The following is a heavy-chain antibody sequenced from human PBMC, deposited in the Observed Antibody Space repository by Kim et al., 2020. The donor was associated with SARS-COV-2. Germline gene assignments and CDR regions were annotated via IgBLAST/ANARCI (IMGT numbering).Heavy chain of an antibody. CDR1: GFIVSDNY. CDR3: ARDVGDYNGMNK. Sequence: GGSLRLSCAASGFIVSDNYMTWVRQAPGKGLEWVSVIYSGGTTYYADSVRGRFTISRDNSKNTLYLQMTSLRAEDTAVYYCARDVGDYNGMNKWGQGTT. V-gene: IGHV3-53*01. D-gene: IGHD3-10*01. CDR2: IYSGGTT. J-gene: IGHJ6*02.